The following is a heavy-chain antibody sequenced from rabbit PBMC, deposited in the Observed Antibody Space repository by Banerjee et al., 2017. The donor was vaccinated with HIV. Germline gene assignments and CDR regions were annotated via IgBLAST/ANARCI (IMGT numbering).Heavy chain of an antibody. V-gene: IGHV1S45*01. CDR2: IYSDSSGST. CDR3: ARGGYGGDSGATGL. D-gene: IGHD4-2*01. J-gene: IGHJ4*01. CDR1: GFSFNNNYV. Sequence: QEQLEESGGDLVKPEGSLTLTCTASGFSFNNNYVMCWVRQAPGKGLEWIGCIYSDSSGSTYYASWAKGRFTITKTSSTTVTLQMTSLTAADTATYFCARGGYGGDSGATGLWGPGTLVTVS.